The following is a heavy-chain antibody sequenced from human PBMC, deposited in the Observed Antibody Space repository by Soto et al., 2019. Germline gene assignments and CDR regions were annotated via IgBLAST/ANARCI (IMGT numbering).Heavy chain of an antibody. V-gene: IGHV5-51*01. D-gene: IGHD3-3*01. CDR1: GYSFTSYW. J-gene: IGHJ3*02. CDR3: ASYDFWSGYYANDAFDI. Sequence: GESLKISCKGSGYSFTSYWIGWVRQMPGKGLEWMGIIYPGDSDTRYSPSFQGQVTISADKSISTAYLQWSSLKASDTAMYYCASYDFWSGYYANDAFDIWGQGTMVTVSS. CDR2: IYPGDSDT.